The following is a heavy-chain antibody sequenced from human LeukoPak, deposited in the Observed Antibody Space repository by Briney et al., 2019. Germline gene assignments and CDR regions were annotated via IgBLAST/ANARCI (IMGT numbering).Heavy chain of an antibody. Sequence: SETLSLTCTVSGGSISSSSYYWGWIRQPPGKGLEWIGSIYYSGSTYYNPSLKSRVTISVDTSKNQFSLKLSSATAADTAVYYCARRVSSWLPENWFDPWGQGTLVTVSS. V-gene: IGHV4-39*01. J-gene: IGHJ5*02. CDR3: ARRVSSWLPENWFDP. CDR2: IYYSGST. D-gene: IGHD6-13*01. CDR1: GGSISSSSYY.